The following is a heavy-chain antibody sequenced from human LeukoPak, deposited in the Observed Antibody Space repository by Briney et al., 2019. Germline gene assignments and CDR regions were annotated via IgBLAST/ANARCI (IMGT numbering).Heavy chain of an antibody. CDR2: ISAYNGNT. D-gene: IGHD4-17*01. J-gene: IGHJ4*02. V-gene: IGHV1-18*01. Sequence: ASVKVSCKASGYTFTSYGISWVRQAPGQGLEWMGWISAYNGNTNYAQKLQGRVTMTTDTSTSTAYMELRSLRSDDAAVYYCARGRGRTVTTDFDYWGQGTLVTVSS. CDR1: GYTFTSYG. CDR3: ARGRGRTVTTDFDY.